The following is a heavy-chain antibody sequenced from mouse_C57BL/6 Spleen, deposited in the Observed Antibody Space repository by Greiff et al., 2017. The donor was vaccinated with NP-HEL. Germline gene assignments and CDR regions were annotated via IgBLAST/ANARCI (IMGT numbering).Heavy chain of an antibody. CDR1: GFPFSSYA. CDR2: ISSGGDYI. D-gene: IGHD2-10*01. J-gene: IGHJ4*01. Sequence: EVKLEESGEGLVKPGGSLKLSCAASGFPFSSYAMSWVRQPPEQRLEWVAYISSGGDYIYYVAPVKGRFTISRDNARNTLYLQMSSLKSEDTAMYYCTRGLPSMDYWGQGTSVTVSS. CDR3: TRGLPSMDY. V-gene: IGHV5-9-1*02.